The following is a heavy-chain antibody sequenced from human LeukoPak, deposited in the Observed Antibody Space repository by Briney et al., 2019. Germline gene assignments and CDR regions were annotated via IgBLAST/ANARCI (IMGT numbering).Heavy chain of an antibody. V-gene: IGHV1-2*02. CDR3: ARDSVGGPGSSGY. CDR1: GYTFTSYG. D-gene: IGHD6-13*01. Sequence: EASVKVSCKASGYTFTSYGISWVRQAPGQGLEWMGWINPNSGGTNYAQKFQGRVTMTRDTSISTAYMELSRLRSDDTAVYYCARDSVGGPGSSGYWGQGTLVTVSS. CDR2: INPNSGGT. J-gene: IGHJ4*02.